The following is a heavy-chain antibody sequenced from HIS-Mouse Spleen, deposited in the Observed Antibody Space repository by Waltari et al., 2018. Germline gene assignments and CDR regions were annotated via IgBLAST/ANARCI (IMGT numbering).Heavy chain of an antibody. CDR1: GCSLRSSSYY. CDR2: IYYSGST. J-gene: IGHJ4*02. D-gene: IGHD1-26*01. Sequence: QLQLQESGPGLVKPSETLSLTCTVSGCSLRSSSYYWGWIRQPPGKGLEWIGSIYYSGSTYYNPSLKSRVTISVDTSKNQFSLKLSSVTAADTAVYYCARDRELYFDYWGQGTLVTVSS. CDR3: ARDRELYFDY. V-gene: IGHV4-39*07.